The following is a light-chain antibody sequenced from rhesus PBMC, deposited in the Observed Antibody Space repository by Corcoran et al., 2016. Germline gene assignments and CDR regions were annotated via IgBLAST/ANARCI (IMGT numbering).Light chain of an antibody. Sequence: DIQMTQSPSSLSASVGDRVTITCRASQGISNWLAWYQQKPGRAPQLLIYRASNLQTGVPSRFSGSGSGTDFTLTISSLQPEDIATYDCQQHDNLPFPFGPGTKLDIK. CDR3: QQHDNLPFP. CDR1: QGISNW. CDR2: RAS. J-gene: IGKJ3*01. V-gene: IGKV1-69*01.